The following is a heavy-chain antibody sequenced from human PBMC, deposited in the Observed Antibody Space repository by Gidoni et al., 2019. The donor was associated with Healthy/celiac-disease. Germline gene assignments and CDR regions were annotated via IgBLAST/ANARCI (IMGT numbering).Heavy chain of an antibody. D-gene: IGHD3-3*01. V-gene: IGHV1-24*01. Sequence: SVKVSCKVSGYTLTELSMHWVRQAPGKGLEWMGGFDPEDGETNYAQKLQGRVTMTEDTSTDTAYMELSSLRSEDTAVYYCAKKHHRYDFWSGYFNYWGQGTLVTVSS. CDR1: GYTLTELS. J-gene: IGHJ4*02. CDR2: FDPEDGET. CDR3: AKKHHRYDFWSGYFNY.